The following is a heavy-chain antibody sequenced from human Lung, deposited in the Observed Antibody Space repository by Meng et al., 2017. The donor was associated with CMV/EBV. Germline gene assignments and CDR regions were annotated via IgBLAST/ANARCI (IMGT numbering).Heavy chain of an antibody. CDR3: ARGMGSPPRSKLLGSRRTRDFYYGLDV. V-gene: IGHV4-34*01. Sequence: SETLSLTCAVYGGSFSGFYWSWIRRPPGKGLEWIGAISHSGSTNYKPSLKSRVTISVDTSKNQFSLKLNSLTAADTAVYYCARGMGSPPRSKLLGSRRTRDFYYGLDVWGQGNXVNVAS. D-gene: IGHD2-15*01. CDR1: GGSFSGFY. J-gene: IGHJ6*02. CDR2: ISHSGST.